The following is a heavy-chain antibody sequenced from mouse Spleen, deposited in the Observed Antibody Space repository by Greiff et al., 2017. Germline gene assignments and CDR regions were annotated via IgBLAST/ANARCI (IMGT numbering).Heavy chain of an antibody. Sequence: QVQLQQSGPGLVAPSHSLSITCTVSGFSLTSYGVDWVRQSPGKGLEWLGVIWGGGSTNYNSALKSRLSISKDNSKSQVFLKMNSLQTDDTAMYYCASGGAARATGFAYWGQGTLVTVSA. J-gene: IGHJ3*01. CDR3: ASGGAARATGFAY. CDR1: GFSLTSYG. CDR2: IWGGGST. D-gene: IGHD3-1*01. V-gene: IGHV2-6*01.